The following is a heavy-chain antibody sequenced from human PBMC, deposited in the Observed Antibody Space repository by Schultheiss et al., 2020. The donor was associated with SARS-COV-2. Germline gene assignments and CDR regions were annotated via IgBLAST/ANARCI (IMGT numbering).Heavy chain of an antibody. J-gene: IGHJ5*02. CDR3: ARARAEQHLPFSWGPIPHPTTWFDP. Sequence: GGSLRLSCAASGLTFDDDAMHWVRQAPGKGLEWVSGINSDGSASSYADSVKGRFTVSRDNAGNTLYLQMNNLRVEDTAIYYCARARAEQHLPFSWGPIPHPTTWFDPWGQGTLVTV. CDR1: GLTFDDDA. CDR2: INSDGSAS. V-gene: IGHV3-74*01. D-gene: IGHD6-13*01.